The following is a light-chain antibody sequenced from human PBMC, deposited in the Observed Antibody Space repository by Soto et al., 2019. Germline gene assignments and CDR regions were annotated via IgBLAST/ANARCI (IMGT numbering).Light chain of an antibody. CDR3: SSYTSSSTLCV. Sequence: QSALTQPASVSGSPGQSITISCTGTSSDVGGYNYVSWYQQHPGKAPKLMIYEVSNRPSGVSNRFSGSKSGNTASLTISGLQAEDEADYYCSSYTSSSTLCVLGTGTKVT. V-gene: IGLV2-14*01. J-gene: IGLJ1*01. CDR2: EVS. CDR1: SSDVGGYNY.